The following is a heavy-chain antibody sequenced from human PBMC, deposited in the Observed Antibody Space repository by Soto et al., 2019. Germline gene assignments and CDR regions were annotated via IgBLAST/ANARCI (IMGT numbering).Heavy chain of an antibody. Sequence: PGGSLRLSCAASGFTFSSYAMSWVRQAPGKGLEWVSAISGSGGSTYYADSVKGRFTISRDNSKNTLYLQMNSLRAEDTAVYYCAKQRAVAGIALFDYWGQGTLVTVPQ. CDR1: GFTFSSYA. CDR2: ISGSGGST. V-gene: IGHV3-23*01. J-gene: IGHJ4*02. CDR3: AKQRAVAGIALFDY. D-gene: IGHD6-19*01.